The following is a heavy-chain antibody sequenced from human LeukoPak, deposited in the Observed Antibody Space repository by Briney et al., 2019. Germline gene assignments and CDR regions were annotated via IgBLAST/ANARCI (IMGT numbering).Heavy chain of an antibody. J-gene: IGHJ4*02. CDR3: ARDIAAAGKIDY. V-gene: IGHV1-18*04. Sequence: GASVKVSCKASGYTFTSHYMHWVRQAPGQGLEWMGWISAYNGNTNYAQKLQGRVTMTTDTSTSTAYMDLRSLRSDDTAVYYCARDIAAAGKIDYWGQGTLVTVSS. CDR2: ISAYNGNT. CDR1: GYTFTSHY. D-gene: IGHD6-13*01.